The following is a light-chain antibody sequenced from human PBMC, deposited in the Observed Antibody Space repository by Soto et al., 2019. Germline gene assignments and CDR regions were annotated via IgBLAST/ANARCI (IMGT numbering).Light chain of an antibody. CDR2: DVS. Sequence: QSAMTQPASVSGSPGLSITMSCTGTSSDVGGYNYVSWYQQHPGKAPKLMIYDVSSRPSGVSDRFSGSKSGNTASLTISGLQPEDEADYYCGSYTGSTTLGVFGGGTKLTVL. CDR3: GSYTGSTTLGV. CDR1: SSDVGGYNY. J-gene: IGLJ3*02. V-gene: IGLV2-14*03.